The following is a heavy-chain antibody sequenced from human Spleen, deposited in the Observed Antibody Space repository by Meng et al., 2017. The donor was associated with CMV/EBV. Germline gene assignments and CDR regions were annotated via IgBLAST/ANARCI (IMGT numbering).Heavy chain of an antibody. CDR1: GGSMSSYY. Sequence: GSLRLSCTVSGGSMSSYYWNWIRQPPGKGLEWIGYIYYSGSTNYNPSLKSRVTISVDTSKNQFSLKLSSVTAADTAVYYCARAGYYYYYGMDVWGQGTTVTVSS. CDR3: ARAGYYYYYGMDV. J-gene: IGHJ6*02. V-gene: IGHV4-59*01. CDR2: IYYSGST.